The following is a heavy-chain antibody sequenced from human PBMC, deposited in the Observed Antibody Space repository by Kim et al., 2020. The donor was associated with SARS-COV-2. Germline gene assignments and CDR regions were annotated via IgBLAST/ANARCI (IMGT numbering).Heavy chain of an antibody. V-gene: IGHV1-69*13. D-gene: IGHD3-3*01. Sequence: SVKVSCKASGGTFSSYAISWVRQAPGQGLEWMGGIIPIFGTANYAQKFQGRVTITADESTSTAYMELSSLRSEDTAVYYCARGAFYYDFWSGYYTGSSAGGNWFDPWGQGTLVTVSS. CDR1: GGTFSSYA. CDR3: ARGAFYYDFWSGYYTGSSAGGNWFDP. CDR2: IIPIFGTA. J-gene: IGHJ5*02.